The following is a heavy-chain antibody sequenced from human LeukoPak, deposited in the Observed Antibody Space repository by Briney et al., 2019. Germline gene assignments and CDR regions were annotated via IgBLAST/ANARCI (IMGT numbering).Heavy chain of an antibody. V-gene: IGHV3-15*01. D-gene: IGHD2-2*01. CDR3: TTDPYQLYYYYYMDV. J-gene: IGHJ6*03. CDR2: IKSKTDGGTT. CDR1: GFTFSNAW. Sequence: PGGSLRLSCAASGFTFSNAWMSWVRQAPGKGLEWVGRIKSKTDGGTTDYAAPVKGRFTISRDDSKNTLYLQMNSLKTEDTAVYYCTTDPYQLYYYYYMDVWGKGTTVTVSS.